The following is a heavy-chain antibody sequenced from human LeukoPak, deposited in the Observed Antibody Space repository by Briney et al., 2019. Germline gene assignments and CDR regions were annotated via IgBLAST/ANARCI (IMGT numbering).Heavy chain of an antibody. CDR2: IWNDGSNK. CDR1: GFALSNHG. D-gene: IGHD2-21*02. J-gene: IGHJ4*02. Sequence: GSLRLSCETSGFALSNHGLTWGRQAPGKGLEWGAVIWNDGSNKYYADSVKGRFTISRDNSKNTLYLQMNSLRAEDTAVYYCAKGMCGGDCSADYWGQGTLVTVSS. V-gene: IGHV3-33*06. CDR3: AKGMCGGDCSADY.